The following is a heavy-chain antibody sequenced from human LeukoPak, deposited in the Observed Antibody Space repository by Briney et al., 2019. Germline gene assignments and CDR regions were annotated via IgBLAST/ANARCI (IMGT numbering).Heavy chain of an antibody. CDR2: ISSSGSTI. Sequence: PGGSLRLSCAASGFTFSDYYMSWIRQAPGKGLEWVSYISSSGSTIYYADSVKGRFTISRDNAKNSLYLQMNSLRADDTAGYYYERESAWFGELSLDYWGQGTLVTVSS. CDR1: GFTFSDYY. CDR3: ERESAWFGELSLDY. D-gene: IGHD3-10*01. V-gene: IGHV3-11*01. J-gene: IGHJ4*02.